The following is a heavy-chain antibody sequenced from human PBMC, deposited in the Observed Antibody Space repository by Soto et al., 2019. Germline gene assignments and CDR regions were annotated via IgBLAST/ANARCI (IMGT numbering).Heavy chain of an antibody. CDR2: IFYSGSA. J-gene: IGHJ3*02. CDR3: ARRYGWASDI. Sequence: SETLSLTCTVSGGSISGSSYYWGWIRQPPGKGLEWIGSIFYSGSAYYNPSLKSRVTISVDTSKDQFSLKLNSVTAADTAVYYCARRYGWASDIWGQGTMVTVSS. V-gene: IGHV4-39*07. D-gene: IGHD3-16*01. CDR1: GGSISGSSYY.